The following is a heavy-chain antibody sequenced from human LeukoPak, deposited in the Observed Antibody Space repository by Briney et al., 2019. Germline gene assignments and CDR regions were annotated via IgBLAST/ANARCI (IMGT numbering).Heavy chain of an antibody. J-gene: IGHJ4*02. CDR1: GGTFSRYA. CDR3: ARDRPYTGGWRGFDC. Sequence: SVKVSCKASGGTFSRYAISWVRQAPGQGLEWMGGIIPMFGIANYAQKFQGRVTITADESTSTAYMELSGLRSEDTAVYYCARDRPYTGGWRGFDCWGQGTLVTVSS. V-gene: IGHV1-69*01. D-gene: IGHD6-19*01. CDR2: IIPMFGIA.